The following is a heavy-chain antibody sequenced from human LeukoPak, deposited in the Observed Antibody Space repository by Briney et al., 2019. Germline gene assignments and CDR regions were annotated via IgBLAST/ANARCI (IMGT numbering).Heavy chain of an antibody. CDR1: GFTFSSYA. CDR3: ARDQYAYCISTSCYDLGGYFDY. J-gene: IGHJ4*02. V-gene: IGHV3-23*01. CDR2: ISGSGGST. Sequence: SGGSLRLSCAASGFTFSSYAMSWVRQAPGKGLEWVSAISGSGGSTYYADSVKGRFTISRDNSKNTLYLQMNSLRAEDTAVYYCARDQYAYCISTSCYDLGGYFDYWGQGSLVTISS. D-gene: IGHD2-2*01.